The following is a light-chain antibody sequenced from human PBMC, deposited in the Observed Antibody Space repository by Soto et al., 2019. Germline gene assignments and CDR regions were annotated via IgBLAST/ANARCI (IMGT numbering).Light chain of an antibody. CDR1: QSVSSSY. CDR2: GAS. V-gene: IGKV3-20*01. J-gene: IGKJ1*01. CDR3: QQYGSSPWT. Sequence: EIVLTQSPGTLSLSPGERATLSCRASQSVSSSYLAWYQQKPGQAPRLLIYGASSRATVIPDRFSGSGSGTDFTLTISRLEPEDSAVYYCQQYGSSPWTFGQGTKVEIK.